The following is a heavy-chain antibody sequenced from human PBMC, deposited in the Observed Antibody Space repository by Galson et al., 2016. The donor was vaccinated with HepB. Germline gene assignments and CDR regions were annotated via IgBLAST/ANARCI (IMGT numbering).Heavy chain of an antibody. CDR1: GGSISNYY. V-gene: IGHV4-59*01. CDR2: IYYSGST. D-gene: IGHD3-16*01. Sequence: SETLSLTCTVSGGSISNYYWSWIRQPPGKGLEWIGYIYYSGSTNYNPSLKSRVTISVDTSKNQFSLKLSSVTAADTAVYYCARFDAYGTLDYWGQGTLVTVSS. CDR3: ARFDAYGTLDY. J-gene: IGHJ4*02.